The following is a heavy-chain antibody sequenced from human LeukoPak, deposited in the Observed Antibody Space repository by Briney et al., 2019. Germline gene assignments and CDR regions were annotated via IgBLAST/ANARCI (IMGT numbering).Heavy chain of an antibody. Sequence: SETLSLTCTVSGGSISNYYWSWIRQPPGKGLEWIGYIYYSGSTNYNPSLKSRVTISVDTSKNQFSLKLSSVTAADTAVYYRARDMNYMDVWGKGTTVTVSS. CDR2: IYYSGST. CDR1: GGSISNYY. V-gene: IGHV4-59*01. CDR3: ARDMNYMDV. D-gene: IGHD3-16*01. J-gene: IGHJ6*03.